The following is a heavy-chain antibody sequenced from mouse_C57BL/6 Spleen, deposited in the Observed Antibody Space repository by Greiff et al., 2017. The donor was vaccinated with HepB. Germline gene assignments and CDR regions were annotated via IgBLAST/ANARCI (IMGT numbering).Heavy chain of an antibody. CDR1: GYTFTSYW. Sequence: QVQLQQPGTELVKPGASVKLSCKASGYTFTSYWMHWVKQRPGQGLEWIGNINPSNGGTNYNEKFKSKATLTVDKSSSTAYMQLSSLTSEDSAVYDWARGDGYYLFFDYWGQGTTLTVSS. D-gene: IGHD2-3*01. CDR3: ARGDGYYLFFDY. CDR2: INPSNGGT. V-gene: IGHV1-53*01. J-gene: IGHJ2*01.